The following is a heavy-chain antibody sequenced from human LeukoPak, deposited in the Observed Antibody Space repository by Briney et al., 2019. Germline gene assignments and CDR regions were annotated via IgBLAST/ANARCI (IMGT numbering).Heavy chain of an antibody. CDR3: AKGYGIYYFYGMDV. D-gene: IGHD5-18*01. J-gene: IGHJ6*02. V-gene: IGHV3-23*01. CDR2: ITGSGGST. Sequence: GGSLRLSCAASGFTLGNYAMSWVRQAPGKGLEWVSAITGSGGSTYYADSVKGRFTISRDNSKNTLYLQMNSLRADDTAVYYCAKGYGIYYFYGMDVWGQGTTVAVSS. CDR1: GFTLGNYA.